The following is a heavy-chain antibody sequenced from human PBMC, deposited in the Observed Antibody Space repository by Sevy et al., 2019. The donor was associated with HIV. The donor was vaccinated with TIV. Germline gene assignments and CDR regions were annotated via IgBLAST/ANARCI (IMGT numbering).Heavy chain of an antibody. CDR1: GFTFSSYG. Sequence: GGSLRLSCAASGFTFSSYGMHWVRQAPGKGLEWVAVISYDGSNKYYADSVKGRFTISRDNSKNTLYLQMNSLRAEDTVVYYCAKDFYDSSGYYPFDYWGQGTLVTVSS. V-gene: IGHV3-30*18. D-gene: IGHD3-22*01. CDR2: ISYDGSNK. CDR3: AKDFYDSSGYYPFDY. J-gene: IGHJ4*02.